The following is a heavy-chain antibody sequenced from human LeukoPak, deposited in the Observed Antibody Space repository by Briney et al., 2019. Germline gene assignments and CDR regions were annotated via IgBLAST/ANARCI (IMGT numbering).Heavy chain of an antibody. CDR2: IYYSGST. CDR1: GGSISSYY. D-gene: IGHD3-3*01. CDR3: ASGEDFWSGYYTLGY. Sequence: SETLSLTCTVSGGSISSYYWSWIRQPPGKGLEWIWYIYYSGSTNYNPSPKRRVDISVDTSKNQFSMKLSSVTAADTAVYYCASGEDFWSGYYTLGYWGQGTLVTVSS. V-gene: IGHV4-59*08. J-gene: IGHJ4*02.